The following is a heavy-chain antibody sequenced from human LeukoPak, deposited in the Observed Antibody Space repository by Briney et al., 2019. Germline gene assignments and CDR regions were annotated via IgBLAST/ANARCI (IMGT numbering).Heavy chain of an antibody. V-gene: IGHV6-1*01. CDR3: ARVRFAPHRGDYYGMDV. CDR2: TYYRSKWYN. D-gene: IGHD3-16*01. J-gene: IGHJ6*02. CDR1: GDSVSSNSAG. Sequence: SQTLSLTCAISGDSVSSNSAGWSWIRQSPSRGLEWLGRTYYRSKWYNDYAVSVKSRIILNPDTSKNQFSLQLNSVTPEDTAVYYCARVRFAPHRGDYYGMDVWGQGTTVTVSS.